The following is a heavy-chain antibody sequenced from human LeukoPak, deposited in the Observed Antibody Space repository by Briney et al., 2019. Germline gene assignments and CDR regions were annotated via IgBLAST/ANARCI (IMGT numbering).Heavy chain of an antibody. CDR1: GFTFDDYN. D-gene: IGHD5-12*01. J-gene: IGHJ6*03. CDR2: ITWNGDST. CDR3: AKDKWLRGYYYYYMDV. V-gene: IGHV3-43*01. Sequence: GGSLRLSCAASGFTFDDYNMHWVRHAPGKGLEWVSLITWNGDSTYYADSVGGRFTISRDNSKNSLYLQMNSLRTEDTALYYCAKDKWLRGYYYYYMDVWGKGTTVTVSS.